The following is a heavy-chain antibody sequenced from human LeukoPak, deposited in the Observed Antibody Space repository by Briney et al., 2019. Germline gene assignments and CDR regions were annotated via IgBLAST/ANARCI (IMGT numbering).Heavy chain of an antibody. CDR2: IYSSGNT. CDR1: AGSISSYY. CDR3: ARGGVVVQDAFDI. J-gene: IGHJ3*02. V-gene: IGHV4-59*08. D-gene: IGHD1-1*01. Sequence: SETLSLTCTVSAGSISSYYWGWIRQPPGKGLEWIGSIYSSGNTNDNPSLKSRLAISVDTSKNQFSLKLTSVTAADTAMYYCARGGVVVQDAFDIWGQGTMVTVSP.